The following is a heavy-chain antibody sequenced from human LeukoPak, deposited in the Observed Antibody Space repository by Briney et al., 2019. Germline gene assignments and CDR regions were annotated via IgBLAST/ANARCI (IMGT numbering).Heavy chain of an antibody. CDR2: INHSGST. CDR3: ARVVVVVPAALIYYYGMDV. J-gene: IGHJ6*02. D-gene: IGHD2-2*01. Sequence: PSETLSLTCAVYGGSFSGYYWSWIRQPPGKGLEWIGEINHSGSTNYNPSLKSRVTISVDKSKNQFSLKLSSVTAADTAVYYCARVVVVVPAALIYYYGMDVWGQGTTVTVSS. V-gene: IGHV4-34*01. CDR1: GGSFSGYY.